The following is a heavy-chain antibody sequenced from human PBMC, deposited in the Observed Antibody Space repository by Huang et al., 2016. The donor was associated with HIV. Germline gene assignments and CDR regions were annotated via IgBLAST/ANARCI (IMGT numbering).Heavy chain of an antibody. D-gene: IGHD3-10*01. CDR3: AKVWFGEFDAFDI. CDR2: IYPGDSDI. V-gene: IGHV5-51*01. J-gene: IGHJ3*02. CDR1: GYSFTSYW. Sequence: EVQLVQSGAEVKKPGESLKISCKGSGYSFTSYWIGWVRQMPGKGLEWMGIIYPGDSDIKNSPSVPGEFTISADKSISTAYLQWSSLKASDTAMYYCAKVWFGEFDAFDIWGQGTMVTVSS.